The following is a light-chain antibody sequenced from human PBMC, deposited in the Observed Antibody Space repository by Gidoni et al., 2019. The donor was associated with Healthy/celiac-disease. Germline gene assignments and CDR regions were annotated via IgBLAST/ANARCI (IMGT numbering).Light chain of an antibody. J-gene: IGLJ2*01. CDR1: SSNIGAGYD. Sequence: QSVLTQPPSVSGAPGQRVTITCTGSSSNIGAGYDVHWHQHLPGTAPKLLIYSSINRPSGVPDRFSGSKSGTSTSLAITGLQAEDEADYYCQSYDSSLSVVFGGGTKVTVL. CDR2: SSI. V-gene: IGLV1-40*01. CDR3: QSYDSSLSVV.